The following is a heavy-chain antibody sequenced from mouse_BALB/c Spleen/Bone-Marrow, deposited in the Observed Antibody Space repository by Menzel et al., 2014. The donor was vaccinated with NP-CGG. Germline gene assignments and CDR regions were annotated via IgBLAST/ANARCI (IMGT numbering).Heavy chain of an antibody. Sequence: DVHLVESGGGLVQPGGSRKLSCAASGFTFSSLGMHWVRQAPEKGLEWVAYISSGSSTIYYADTVKGRFTISRDNPKNTLFLQMTSLRSEDTAMYYCASDYDYFDYWGQGTTLTVSS. CDR2: ISSGSSTI. CDR1: GFTFSSLG. CDR3: ASDYDYFDY. V-gene: IGHV5-17*02. D-gene: IGHD2-4*01. J-gene: IGHJ2*01.